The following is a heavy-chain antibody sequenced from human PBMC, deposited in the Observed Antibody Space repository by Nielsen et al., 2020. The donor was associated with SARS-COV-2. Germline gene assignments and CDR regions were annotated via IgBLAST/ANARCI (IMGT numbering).Heavy chain of an antibody. CDR3: ARNPMIA. CDR2: INHSGST. V-gene: IGHV4-34*01. J-gene: IGHJ5*02. D-gene: IGHD3-22*01. Sequence: SDTLSLTCAVYGLSFSGYYWSWIRQPPGKGLEWIGQINHSGSTNYNPSLKSRVTISVDKSKNQFSLKLSSVTAADTAVYYCARNPMIAWGPGTLVTVSS. CDR1: GLSFSGYY.